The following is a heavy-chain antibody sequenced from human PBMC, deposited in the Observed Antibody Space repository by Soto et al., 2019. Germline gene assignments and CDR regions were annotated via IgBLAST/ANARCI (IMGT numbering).Heavy chain of an antibody. D-gene: IGHD2-2*01. V-gene: IGHV4-34*01. CDR1: GGSFSGYY. J-gene: IGHJ4*02. CDR3: ARVGVVPAALDY. Sequence: QVQLQQWGAGLLKPSETLSLTCAVYGGSFSGYYWSWIRQPPGKGLEWIGEINHSRSTNYNPSLKSRVTISVDTSKNQFSLKLGSVTAADTAVYYCARVGVVPAALDYWGQGILVTVSS. CDR2: INHSRST.